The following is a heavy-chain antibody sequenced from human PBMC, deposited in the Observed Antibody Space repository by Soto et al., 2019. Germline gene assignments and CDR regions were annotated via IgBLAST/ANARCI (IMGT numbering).Heavy chain of an antibody. J-gene: IGHJ4*02. D-gene: IGHD6-13*01. V-gene: IGHV4-59*08. Sequence: PSETLSLTCTVSGGSISSYYWSWIRQPPGKGLEWIGYIYYSGSTNYNPSLKSRVTISVDTSKNQFSLKLSSVTAADTAVYYCARYSSRNPFDYWGQGTLVTVSS. CDR2: IYYSGST. CDR1: GGSISSYY. CDR3: ARYSSRNPFDY.